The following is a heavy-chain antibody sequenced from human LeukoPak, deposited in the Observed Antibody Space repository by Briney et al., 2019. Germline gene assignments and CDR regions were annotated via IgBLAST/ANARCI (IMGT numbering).Heavy chain of an antibody. V-gene: IGHV1-8*03. J-gene: IGHJ6*03. CDR1: GYTFTSYD. CDR3: ARGSRGVVVVPAASQSDYYYYMDV. CDR2: MNPNSGNT. D-gene: IGHD2-2*01. Sequence: ASVKVSCKASGYTFTSYDINWVRQATGQGLEWMGWMNPNSGNTGYAQKFRGRVTITRNTSISTAYMELSSLRSEDTAVYYCARGSRGVVVVPAASQSDYYYYMDVWGKGTTVTVSS.